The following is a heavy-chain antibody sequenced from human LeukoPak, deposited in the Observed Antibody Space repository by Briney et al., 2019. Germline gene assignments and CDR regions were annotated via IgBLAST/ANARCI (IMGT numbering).Heavy chain of an antibody. CDR2: ISFSDEST. Sequence: GRSLRLSCAASEFTFSNYAMTWVRQAPGKGLQWVSIISFSDESTYYADSVKGRFTISRDSSKSTVYLQMNSLKDEDTAVYYCAKYGSGTYYNGLHWGQGTLVTVSS. CDR3: AKYGSGTYYNGLH. D-gene: IGHD3-10*01. CDR1: EFTFSNYA. V-gene: IGHV3-23*01. J-gene: IGHJ4*02.